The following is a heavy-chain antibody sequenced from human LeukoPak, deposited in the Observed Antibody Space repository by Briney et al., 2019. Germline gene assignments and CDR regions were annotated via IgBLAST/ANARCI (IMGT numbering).Heavy chain of an antibody. CDR2: IYYSGST. D-gene: IGHD3-16*01. CDR1: GGSISSYY. J-gene: IGHJ6*03. Sequence: ASETLSLTCTVSGGSISSYYWSWIRQPPGKGLEWIGYIYYSGSTNYNPSLKSRVTISVDTSKNQFSLKLSSVAAADTAVYYCARETSQKGAHYMDVWGKGTTVTISS. V-gene: IGHV4-59*01. CDR3: ARETSQKGAHYMDV.